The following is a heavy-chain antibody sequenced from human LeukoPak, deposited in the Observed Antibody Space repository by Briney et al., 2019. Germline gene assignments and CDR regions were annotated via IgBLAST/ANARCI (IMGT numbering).Heavy chain of an antibody. J-gene: IGHJ6*03. Sequence: PGGSLRLSCAASGFTFSSYGMHWVRQAPGKGLEWVAFIRYDGSNKYYADSVKGRFTISRDNSKNTLYLQMNSLRAEDTAVYYCARAGRGESNYYYYMDVWGKGTTITISS. V-gene: IGHV3-30*02. CDR1: GFTFSSYG. CDR2: IRYDGSNK. D-gene: IGHD3-10*01. CDR3: ARAGRGESNYYYYMDV.